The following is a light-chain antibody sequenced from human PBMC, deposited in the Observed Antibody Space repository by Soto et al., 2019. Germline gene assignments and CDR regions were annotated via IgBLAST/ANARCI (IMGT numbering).Light chain of an antibody. V-gene: IGKV3-20*01. CDR2: GAS. J-gene: IGKJ1*01. Sequence: EIVLTQSPGTLSLSPGERATLSCRASQSVNSAYVAWYQQNPGQAPRVLIYGASTRATGIPHRFSGSGSGTDFSLTISRLEPEDSAMYYGQLYGSSPTWAFGQGTKVEIK. CDR3: QLYGSSPTWA. CDR1: QSVNSAY.